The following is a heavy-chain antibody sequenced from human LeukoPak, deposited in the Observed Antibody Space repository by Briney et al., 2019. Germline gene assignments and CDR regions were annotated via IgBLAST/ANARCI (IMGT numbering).Heavy chain of an antibody. J-gene: IGHJ5*02. CDR3: AKDQGSNWYFLRGYNWFDP. D-gene: IGHD1-1*01. V-gene: IGHV3-23*01. CDR1: GFTFSSYG. Sequence: PGGSLRLSCAASGFTFSSYGMSWVRQAPGKGLEWVSAISGSGGSTYYADSVKGRFTISRDNSKNTLYLQMNSLRAEDTAVYYCAKDQGSNWYFLRGYNWFDPWGQGTLVTVSS. CDR2: ISGSGGST.